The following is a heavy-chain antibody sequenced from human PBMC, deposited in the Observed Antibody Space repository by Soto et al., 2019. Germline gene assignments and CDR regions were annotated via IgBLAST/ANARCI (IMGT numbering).Heavy chain of an antibody. V-gene: IGHV3-23*01. D-gene: IGHD1-26*01. J-gene: IGHJ4*02. Sequence: GGAPRLSFAGSGFTFCSYAMSWVRQAPGKGLEWVSGISGSSYSTYYADSVKGRLTVSRDNSQNTLYLQMNSLRAEDTAVYYCAKLYSLSITFIDHWGQGTLVTVSS. CDR2: ISGSSYST. CDR1: GFTFCSYA. CDR3: AKLYSLSITFIDH.